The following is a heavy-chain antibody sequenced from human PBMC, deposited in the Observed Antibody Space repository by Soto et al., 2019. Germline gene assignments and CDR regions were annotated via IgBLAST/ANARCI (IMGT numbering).Heavy chain of an antibody. J-gene: IGHJ4*02. V-gene: IGHV4-59*01. CDR1: GGSMRNYF. CDR3: AAGEASSRNLAPYYLDF. CDR2: IHYSGTT. D-gene: IGHD6-13*01. Sequence: SETLSLTCTVSGGSMRNYFWTWSRQPPGKGLGWIGYIHYSGTTSFFPSYNPSLRSRVTISEDTSKNQFSLKLLSVTTADTAVYFCAAGEASSRNLAPYYLDFWGQGTLVTVSS.